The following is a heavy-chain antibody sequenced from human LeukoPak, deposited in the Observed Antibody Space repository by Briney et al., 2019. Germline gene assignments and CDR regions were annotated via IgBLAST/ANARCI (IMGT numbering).Heavy chain of an antibody. CDR1: GGSINNYY. J-gene: IGHJ4*02. CDR2: MYYSGST. CDR3: ARMVPTRYFDY. Sequence: PSETLSLTCTVSGGSINNYYWSWVRQPPGKGPEWIGYMYYSGSTNYNPSLKSRVTISLDTSKNQFSLNLSSVSAADTAVYYCARMVPTRYFDYWGQGTLVTVSS. V-gene: IGHV4-59*01. D-gene: IGHD5-12*01.